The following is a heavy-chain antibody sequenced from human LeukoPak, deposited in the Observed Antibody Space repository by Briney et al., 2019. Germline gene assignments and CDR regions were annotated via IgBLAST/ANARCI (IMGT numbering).Heavy chain of an antibody. CDR1: GFTFSSFA. D-gene: IGHD2/OR15-2a*01. CDR2: ISGSGGNT. CDR3: ARAQGDRYLLSHYYYYMDV. V-gene: IGHV3-23*01. J-gene: IGHJ6*03. Sequence: GGSLRLSWPASGFTFSSFAINWVRQAPGKGLEWVSGISGSGGNTHYADSVKGRFTICRDNVDNSLVLQMDGLTVDDTAVYFCARAQGDRYLLSHYYYYMDVWGKGTTVTISS.